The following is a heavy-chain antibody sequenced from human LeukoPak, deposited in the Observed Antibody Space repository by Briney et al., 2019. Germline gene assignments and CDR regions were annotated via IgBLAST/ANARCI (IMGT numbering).Heavy chain of an antibody. V-gene: IGHV4-59*08. D-gene: IGHD6-13*01. CDR1: GGSISSYY. CDR3: ARHSKYSSSWYAYYFDY. Sequence: SETLSLTCTVSGGSISSYYWSWIRQPPGKGLEWIGYSYYSGSTNYNPPLKSRVAISVDTSKNQFSLKLSSVTAADTAVYYCARHSKYSSSWYAYYFDYWGQGTLVTVSS. CDR2: SYYSGST. J-gene: IGHJ4*02.